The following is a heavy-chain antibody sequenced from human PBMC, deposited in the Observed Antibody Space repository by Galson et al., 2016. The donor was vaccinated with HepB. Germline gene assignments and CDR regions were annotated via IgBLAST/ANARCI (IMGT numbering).Heavy chain of an antibody. CDR2: IGSAGDT. J-gene: IGHJ6*02. CDR1: GFTFRSYD. D-gene: IGHD6-6*01. V-gene: IGHV3-13*04. Sequence: SLRLSCAVSGFTFRSYDMHWVRQVTGKGLEWVAAIGSAGDTYYRGSVKRRFAISRENAKKSLFLQMNSLRAGDTAVYYCARGDSSYSGMDVWGQGTAVTVSS. CDR3: ARGDSSYSGMDV.